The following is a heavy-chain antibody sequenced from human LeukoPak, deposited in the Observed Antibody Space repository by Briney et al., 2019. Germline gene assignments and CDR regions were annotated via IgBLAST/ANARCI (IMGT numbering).Heavy chain of an antibody. J-gene: IGHJ5*02. CDR1: GYSFIENY. CDR3: ARGKSGYSP. CDR2: INPHTGDD. V-gene: IGHV1-2*02. D-gene: IGHD3-3*01. Sequence: GAVKVSCKVSGYSFIENYLHWVREAPGQGVEWMGLINPHTGDDNYSHKFRGRVTMTSDTNISKAYMNLTRLKFAATANYSCARGKSGYSPWGQGTPVTVSS.